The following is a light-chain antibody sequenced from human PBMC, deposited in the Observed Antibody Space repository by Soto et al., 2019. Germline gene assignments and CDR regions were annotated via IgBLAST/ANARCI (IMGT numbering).Light chain of an antibody. J-gene: IGKJ1*01. CDR1: QSISTW. CDR2: KAS. Sequence: DIQMTQSPSTLSASVGDRVTITCRASQSISTWLAWYQQKPGKAPNLLIYKASSLGSGVPSRFSGSGSGTEFTLTISSLQPDDFATYYRQQYTNRWTFGQGTKVDIK. CDR3: QQYTNRWT. V-gene: IGKV1-5*03.